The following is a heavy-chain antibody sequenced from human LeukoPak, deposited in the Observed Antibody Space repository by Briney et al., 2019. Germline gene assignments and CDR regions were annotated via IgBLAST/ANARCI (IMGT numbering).Heavy chain of an antibody. V-gene: IGHV1-2*06. Sequence: GASVKVSCKASGYTFTGYYMHWVRQAPGQGLEWMGRINPNSGGTNYAQKFQGRVTMTRDTSISTAYMELSRLRSDDTAVYYCARAQVGCSSTSCYDSYYYYYMDVWGKGTTVTASS. CDR3: ARAQVGCSSTSCYDSYYYYYMDV. J-gene: IGHJ6*03. CDR1: GYTFTGYY. D-gene: IGHD2-2*01. CDR2: INPNSGGT.